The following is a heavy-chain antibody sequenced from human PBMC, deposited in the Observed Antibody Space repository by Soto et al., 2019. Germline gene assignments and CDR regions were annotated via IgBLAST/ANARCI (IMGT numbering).Heavy chain of an antibody. CDR2: IIPIFGTA. CDR1: GGTFSTYV. V-gene: IGHV1-69*13. Sequence: GASVKVSCKASGGTFSTYVISWVRQAPGQGLEWMGGIIPIFGTANYAKKFQGRVTLSADESTSTAYMELSSLRSEDTAVYYCARQITILNPFDYWGQGTLVTVSS. CDR3: ARQITILNPFDY. J-gene: IGHJ4*02. D-gene: IGHD3-3*01.